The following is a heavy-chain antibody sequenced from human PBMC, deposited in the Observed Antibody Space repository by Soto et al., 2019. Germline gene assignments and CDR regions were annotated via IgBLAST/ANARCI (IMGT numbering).Heavy chain of an antibody. Sequence: EVQLLESGGGLVQPGGSLRLSCAASGFTFSSYAMSWVRQAPGKGLEWVSAISGSGGSTYYADSVKGRFTISRDNSKNTLYLQMNSPRAEDTAVYYCAKGSGDYYDSSGYYFDYWGQGTLVTVSS. CDR1: GFTFSSYA. CDR3: AKGSGDYYDSSGYYFDY. V-gene: IGHV3-23*01. CDR2: ISGSGGST. J-gene: IGHJ4*02. D-gene: IGHD3-22*01.